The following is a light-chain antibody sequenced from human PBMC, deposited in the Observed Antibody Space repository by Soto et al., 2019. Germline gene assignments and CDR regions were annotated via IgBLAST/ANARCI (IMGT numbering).Light chain of an antibody. Sequence: QSVLTQPASVSGSPGQSITISCTGTSSDVGAYNYVSWYQQHPGKAPKVLIYDVSNRPSGVSNRFSASKSGNTASLTISGLQAEDEGDYYCSSYTSSSTQVFGTGTKLTVL. CDR1: SSDVGAYNY. CDR3: SSYTSSSTQV. CDR2: DVS. V-gene: IGLV2-14*01. J-gene: IGLJ1*01.